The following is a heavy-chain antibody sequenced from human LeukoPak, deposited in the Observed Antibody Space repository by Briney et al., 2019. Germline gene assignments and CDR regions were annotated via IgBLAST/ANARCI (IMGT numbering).Heavy chain of an antibody. J-gene: IGHJ5*02. CDR2: INHTGAT. D-gene: IGHD2-2*01. Sequence: SETLSLTCDVSGDSFSDYYWTWVRQSPGKGREGIGEINHTGATNYKSSLKSQVTMSVDTSKNQFSMKLTSANAADTAVYFCARGRKVYCSSVSCPGWLDPWGQGTLVTVSS. CDR1: GDSFSDYY. V-gene: IGHV4-34*01. CDR3: ARGRKVYCSSVSCPGWLDP.